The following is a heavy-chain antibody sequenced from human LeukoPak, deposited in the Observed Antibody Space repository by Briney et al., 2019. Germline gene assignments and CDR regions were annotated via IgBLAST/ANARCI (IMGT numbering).Heavy chain of an antibody. J-gene: IGHJ4*02. Sequence: ASVKVSCKASGGTFSSYAISWVRQAPGQGLEWMGRIIPILGIANYAQKFQGRVTITADKPTTTVSLELNSLRFEDTAMYYCARDRDGSYPLDIWGRGTLVTVSS. D-gene: IGHD1-26*01. V-gene: IGHV1-69*04. CDR1: GGTFSSYA. CDR2: IIPILGIA. CDR3: ARDRDGSYPLDI.